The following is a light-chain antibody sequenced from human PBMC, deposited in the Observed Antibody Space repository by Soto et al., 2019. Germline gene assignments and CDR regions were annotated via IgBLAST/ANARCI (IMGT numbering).Light chain of an antibody. V-gene: IGKV4-1*01. J-gene: IGKJ2*01. CDR2: WAS. CDR1: QSVLYSSNNKNY. CDR3: QQYYSTPPYT. Sequence: DIVMTQSPDSLAVSLGERATINCKSSQSVLYSSNNKNYLAWYQQKPGQPPKLLIYWASTRESGVPDRFSGSGSGTDFTLTINSVQAEDVAVYYCQQYYSTPPYTFGQGTKLEIK.